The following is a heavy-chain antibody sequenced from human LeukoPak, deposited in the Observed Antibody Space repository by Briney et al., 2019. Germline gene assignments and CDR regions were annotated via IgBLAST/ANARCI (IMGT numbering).Heavy chain of an antibody. J-gene: IGHJ3*02. V-gene: IGHV3-21*01. D-gene: IGHD6-13*01. CDR3: ARDSSSKGSAFDI. CDR2: ISTSSSYI. Sequence: GGSLTLSCAASVFTFSTYPMNWVRQAPGKGLEWVSSISTSSSYIYSADSVKGRFTISRDNAKNSLYLQMNSLRAEDTAMYYCARDSSSKGSAFDIWGHGTMVTVSS. CDR1: VFTFSTYP.